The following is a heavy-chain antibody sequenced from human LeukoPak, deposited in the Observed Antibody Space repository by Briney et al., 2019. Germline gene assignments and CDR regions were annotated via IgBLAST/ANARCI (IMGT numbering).Heavy chain of an antibody. D-gene: IGHD1-26*01. CDR2: ISGGGVST. CDR1: GFTFSRYW. Sequence: PGGSLRLSCAASGFTFSRYWMSWVRQAPGKGLEWVSTISGGGVSTYYADSVKGRFAISRDSSKNTLYLQMNSLRAEDTAVYYCAKASRYSGTFPPDYWGQGTLVTVSS. CDR3: AKASRYSGTFPPDY. V-gene: IGHV3-23*01. J-gene: IGHJ4*02.